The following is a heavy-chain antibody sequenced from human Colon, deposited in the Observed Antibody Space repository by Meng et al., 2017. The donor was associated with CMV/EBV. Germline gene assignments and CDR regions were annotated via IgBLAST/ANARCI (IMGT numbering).Heavy chain of an antibody. J-gene: IGHJ4*02. V-gene: IGHV3-23*01. CDR2: VSGSGGST. CDR3: TRDRPREYCIGTNCYSNDY. CDR1: GSSMKTDH. D-gene: IGHD2-21*02. Sequence: ETLSLTCTVSGSSMKTDHYWGWVRQAPGKGLEWVSSVSGSGGSTYHADAVKGRFTVSKDNAEEMMYLQMNSLRAEDTGIYYCTRDRPREYCIGTNCYSNDYWGQGTLVTSPQ.